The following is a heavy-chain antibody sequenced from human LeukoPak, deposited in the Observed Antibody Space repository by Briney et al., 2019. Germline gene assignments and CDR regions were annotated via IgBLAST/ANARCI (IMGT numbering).Heavy chain of an antibody. D-gene: IGHD3-10*01. J-gene: IGHJ4*02. CDR1: GFTFGDYA. Sequence: GGSLRLSCRASGFTFGDYAMNWVRQATGKGLEWVGFIRSNTYGGTTEYAASVKGRFTISRDDSKSIAYLQMNSLKTEDTAVYYCTRYRGYFDYWGQGTLVTASS. V-gene: IGHV3-49*04. CDR2: IRSNTYGGTT. CDR3: TRYRGYFDY.